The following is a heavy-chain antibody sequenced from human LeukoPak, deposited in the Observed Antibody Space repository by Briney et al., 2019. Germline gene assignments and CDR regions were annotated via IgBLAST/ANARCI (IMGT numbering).Heavy chain of an antibody. V-gene: IGHV3-21*01. CDR2: ISSSSSYI. Sequence: GGSLRLSCAASGFTFSSYSMNWVRQAPGKGLEWVSSISSSSSYIYYADSVKGRFTISRDNAKNSLYLQMNSLRAEDTAVYYCAREEDGFWSGYYTEGIDYWGQGTLVTVSS. CDR3: AREEDGFWSGYYTEGIDY. CDR1: GFTFSSYS. J-gene: IGHJ4*02. D-gene: IGHD3-3*01.